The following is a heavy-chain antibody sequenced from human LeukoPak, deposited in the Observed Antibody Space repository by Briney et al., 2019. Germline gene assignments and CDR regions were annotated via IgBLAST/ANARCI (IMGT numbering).Heavy chain of an antibody. CDR1: GGSISSSYYF. Sequence: SETLSLTCTVSGGSISSSYYFWSWIRQPPGKGLEWIGYIYYSGTSYYNPSFKSRVTISVDTSKNQFSLKLSSVTAADTAVYYCARGGYDFGYGYWGQGTLVTVSS. CDR2: IYYSGTS. D-gene: IGHD3-3*01. J-gene: IGHJ4*02. CDR3: ARGGYDFGYGY. V-gene: IGHV4-30-4*01.